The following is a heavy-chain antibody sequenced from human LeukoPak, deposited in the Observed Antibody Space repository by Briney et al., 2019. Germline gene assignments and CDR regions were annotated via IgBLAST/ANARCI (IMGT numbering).Heavy chain of an antibody. D-gene: IGHD6-13*01. CDR2: INHSGST. CDR1: GGSFSGYY. V-gene: IGHV4-34*01. J-gene: IGHJ5*02. CDR3: ARGLAAADLNWFDP. Sequence: SETLSLTCAVYGGSFSGYYWSWIRRPPGKGLEWIGEINHSGSTNYNPSLKSRVTISVDTSKNQFSLKLSSVTAADTAVYYCARGLAAADLNWFDPWGQGTLVTVSS.